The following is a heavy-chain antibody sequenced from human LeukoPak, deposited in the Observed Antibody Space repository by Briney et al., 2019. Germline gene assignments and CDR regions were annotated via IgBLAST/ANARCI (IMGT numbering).Heavy chain of an antibody. CDR1: GGPISSSSYY. J-gene: IGHJ5*02. V-gene: IGHV4-39*01. CDR2: IYYRGST. Sequence: SDTLSLPCTVSGGPISSSSYYWRWVRQPPGEGLEWNGRIYYRGSTYYNPSLKSRVTISVDTSKNPFSLKLSPVTAADTAVYYCARGYRGYSGYAARTGNWFDPWGQGTLVTVSS. D-gene: IGHD5-12*01. CDR3: ARGYRGYSGYAARTGNWFDP.